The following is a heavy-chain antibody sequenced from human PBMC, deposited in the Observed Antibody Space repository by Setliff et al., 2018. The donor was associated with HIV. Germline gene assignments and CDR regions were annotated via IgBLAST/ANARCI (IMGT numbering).Heavy chain of an antibody. CDR1: GGSISNQY. V-gene: IGHV4-59*11. D-gene: IGHD6-6*01. J-gene: IGHJ4*02. Sequence: SETLSLTCTVSGGSISNQYWSWIRQPQGKGLEWIGYIYYSGATHYNPSLKSRVAMSVDTSKNQFSLDLTSVTPADTAVYYCARLRVSSSSQTFDHWGQGILVTVSS. CDR3: ARLRVSSSSQTFDH. CDR2: IYYSGAT.